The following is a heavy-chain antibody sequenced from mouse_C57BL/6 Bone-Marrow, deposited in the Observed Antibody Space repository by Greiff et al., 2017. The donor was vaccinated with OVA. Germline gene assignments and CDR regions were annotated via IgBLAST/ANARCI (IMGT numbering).Heavy chain of an antibody. CDR2: IWTGGGT. D-gene: IGHD2-4*01. CDR1: GFSLTSYA. J-gene: IGHJ2*01. V-gene: IGHV2-9-1*01. CDR3: ASLIPDLDY. Sequence: VTLVESGPGLVAPSQSLSITCTVSGFSLTSYAISWVRQPPGKGLEWLGEIWTGGGTNYNSALKSRLSISKDNSKSQVFLKMNSLQTDDTARYYCASLIPDLDYWGQGTTLTVSS.